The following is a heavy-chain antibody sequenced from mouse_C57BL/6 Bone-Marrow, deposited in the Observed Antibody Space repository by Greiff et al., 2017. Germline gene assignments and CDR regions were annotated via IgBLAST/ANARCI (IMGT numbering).Heavy chain of an antibody. CDR2: INPGSGGT. J-gene: IGHJ1*03. D-gene: IGHD2-1*01. V-gene: IGHV1-54*01. Sequence: VQLQESGAELVRPGTSVKVSCKASGYAFTNYLIEWVKQRPGQGLEWIGVINPGSGGTNYNEKFKGKATLTADKSSSTAYMQLSSLTSEDSAVYFCARGGNYGYFDVWGTGTTVTVSS. CDR1: GYAFTNYL. CDR3: ARGGNYGYFDV.